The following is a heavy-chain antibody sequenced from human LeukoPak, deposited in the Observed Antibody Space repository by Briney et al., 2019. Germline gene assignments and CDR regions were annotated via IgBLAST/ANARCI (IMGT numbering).Heavy chain of an antibody. CDR2: ISSGSTYT. D-gene: IGHD4-23*01. Sequence: GGYLRLSCAASGLTVSSNYMSWIRQAPGKGLEWVSYISSGSTYTNYADSVEGRFTISRDNAKNSLYLQMNSLRAEDTAVYYCARGDYGGDYFDYWGQGTLVTVSS. J-gene: IGHJ4*02. CDR1: GLTVSSNY. CDR3: ARGDYGGDYFDY. V-gene: IGHV3-11*05.